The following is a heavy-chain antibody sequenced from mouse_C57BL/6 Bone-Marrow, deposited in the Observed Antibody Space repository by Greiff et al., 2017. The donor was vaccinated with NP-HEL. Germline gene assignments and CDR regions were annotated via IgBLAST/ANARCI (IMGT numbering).Heavy chain of an antibody. CDR1: GYEFSNYW. V-gene: IGHV1-80*01. J-gene: IGHJ3*01. CDR3: ARGAY. CDR2: IYTGDGDT. Sequence: VQLQQSGAELVKPGASVKISCKASGYEFSNYWMNWVKQRPGKGLEWIGQIYTGDGDTNYNGKFKDKAILTADKSSSTAYMQLSRLTSEDSAVYFCARGAYWGQGTLVTVSA.